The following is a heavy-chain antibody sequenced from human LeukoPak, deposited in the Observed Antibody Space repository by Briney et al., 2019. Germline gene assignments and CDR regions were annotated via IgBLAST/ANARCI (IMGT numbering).Heavy chain of an antibody. J-gene: IGHJ3*02. Sequence: PGGSLRLSCAASGFTFSSYAMSSVRQAPGKGLEWVSAISGSGGATYYADSVKGRFTISRDNSKNTLYLQINSLRAEDTAVYYCAKVPVFSLTISEVVTDDAFDIWGQGTIVTVSS. V-gene: IGHV3-23*01. CDR2: ISGSGGAT. D-gene: IGHD3-3*01. CDR3: AKVPVFSLTISEVVTDDAFDI. CDR1: GFTFSSYA.